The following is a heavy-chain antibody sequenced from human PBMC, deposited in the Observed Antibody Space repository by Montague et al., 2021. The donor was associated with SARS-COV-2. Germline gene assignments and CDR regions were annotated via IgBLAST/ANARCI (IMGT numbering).Heavy chain of an antibody. V-gene: IGHV4-59*08. CDR2: IYYRGRT. CDR3: ARGFDY. Sequence: SETLSLTCTRLGGWNRGEDWKWIRLNPRHELEWNGYIYYRGRTNYNPSLKSRVTISVDTSKNQFSLKLSSVTAADTAVYYCARGFDYWGQGTLVTVSS. CDR1: GGWNRGED. J-gene: IGHJ4*02.